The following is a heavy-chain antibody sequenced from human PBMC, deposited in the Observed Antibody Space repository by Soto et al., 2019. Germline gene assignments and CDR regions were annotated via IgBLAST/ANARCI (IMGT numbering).Heavy chain of an antibody. J-gene: IGHJ4*02. Sequence: PGGSLRLSCAASGFTFSSYSMNWVRQAPGKGLEWVSYISSSSSTIYYADSVKGRFTISRDNAKNSLYLQMNSLRDEDTAVYYCAGGYYDFWSGPVALDYWGQGTLVTVSS. CDR2: ISSSSSTI. V-gene: IGHV3-48*02. CDR1: GFTFSSYS. CDR3: AGGYYDFWSGPVALDY. D-gene: IGHD3-3*01.